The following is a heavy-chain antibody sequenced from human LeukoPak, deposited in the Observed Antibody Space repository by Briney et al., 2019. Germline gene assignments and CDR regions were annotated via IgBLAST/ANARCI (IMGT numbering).Heavy chain of an antibody. D-gene: IGHD3-3*01. J-gene: IGHJ6*03. Sequence: ASVKASCKASGFTFTSSAMQWVRQARGQRLEWIGWIVVGSGNTNYAQKFQGRVTMTRDMSTSTVYMELSSLRSEDTAVYYCARDTARITIFGVVNFYMDVWGKGTTVTVSS. CDR3: ARDTARITIFGVVNFYMDV. V-gene: IGHV1-58*02. CDR1: GFTFTSSA. CDR2: IVVGSGNT.